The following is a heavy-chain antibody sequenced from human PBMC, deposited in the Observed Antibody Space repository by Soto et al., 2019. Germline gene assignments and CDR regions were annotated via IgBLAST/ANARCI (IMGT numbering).Heavy chain of an antibody. Sequence: SETLSLTCTVSGGCISSYYGSWIWQPPGKGLEWIGYIYYSGSTNYNPSLKSRVTISVDTSKNQFSLKLSSVTAADTAVYYCARHFRVPSDYYYMDVWGKGTTVTVSS. V-gene: IGHV4-59*08. D-gene: IGHD3-10*01. J-gene: IGHJ6*03. CDR3: ARHFRVPSDYYYMDV. CDR2: IYYSGST. CDR1: GGCISSYY.